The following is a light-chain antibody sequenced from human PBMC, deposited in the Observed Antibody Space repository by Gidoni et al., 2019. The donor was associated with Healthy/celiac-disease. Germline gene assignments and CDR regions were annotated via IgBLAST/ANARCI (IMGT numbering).Light chain of an antibody. CDR3: QQFNSYPLYT. Sequence: AIQLTQSPSSLSASVGDRVTITCRASQGISSALAWYQQKPGKAPKLLIYDASSLESGVPSRFSGSGSGTDFTLTISSLQPEDFATYYCQQFNSYPLYTFXQXTKLXIK. V-gene: IGKV1-13*02. J-gene: IGKJ2*01. CDR1: QGISSA. CDR2: DAS.